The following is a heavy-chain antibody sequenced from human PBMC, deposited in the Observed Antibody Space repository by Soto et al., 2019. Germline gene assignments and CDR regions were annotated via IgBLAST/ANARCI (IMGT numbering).Heavy chain of an antibody. CDR3: ANPSAPRGYSIPIAN. CDR2: ISGSGGST. Sequence: GGSLRLSCAASGFTFSSYAMSWVRQAPGKGLEWVSAISGSGGSTYYADSVKGRFTISRDNSKNTLYLQMNSLRAEDTAVYYRANPSAPRGYSIPIANLGQGTLVTVSS. CDR1: GFTFSSYA. J-gene: IGHJ4*02. D-gene: IGHD6-13*01. V-gene: IGHV3-23*01.